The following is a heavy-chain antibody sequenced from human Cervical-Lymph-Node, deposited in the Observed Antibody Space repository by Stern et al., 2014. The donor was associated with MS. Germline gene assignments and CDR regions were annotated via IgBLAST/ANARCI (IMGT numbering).Heavy chain of an antibody. Sequence: VQLVQSGAELRRPGSSVKVSCTSSGGTFSDSAISWVRQAPGQGLEWVGGIIPLFGAADYAQKFQGRVTVTADEATVTAYMELSSLTSEDTAVYYCARGAYCGGDCYWGWFDSWGQGTLVTVSS. D-gene: IGHD2-21*02. CDR1: GGTFSDSA. CDR3: ARGAYCGGDCYWGWFDS. CDR2: IIPLFGAA. J-gene: IGHJ5*01. V-gene: IGHV1-69*01.